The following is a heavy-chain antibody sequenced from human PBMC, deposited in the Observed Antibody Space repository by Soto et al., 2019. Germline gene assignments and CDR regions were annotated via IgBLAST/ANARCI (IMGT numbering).Heavy chain of an antibody. CDR3: ATANFGVQPKGYMDV. CDR1: GGTFSSYT. CDR2: IIPILGIA. V-gene: IGHV1-69*02. J-gene: IGHJ6*03. D-gene: IGHD3-3*01. Sequence: QVQLVQSGAEVKKPRSSVKVSCKASGGTFSSYTISWVRQAPGQGLEWMGRIIPILGIANYAQKFQGRVTITADKSTSTAYMELSSLRSEDTAVYYCATANFGVQPKGYMDVWGKGTTVTVSS.